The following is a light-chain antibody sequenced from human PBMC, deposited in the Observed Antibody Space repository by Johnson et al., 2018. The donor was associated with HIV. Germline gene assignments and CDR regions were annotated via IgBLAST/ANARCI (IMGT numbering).Light chain of an antibody. CDR1: SSIIGNNY. V-gene: IGLV1-51*01. CDR2: DNN. Sequence: QSVLTQPPSVSAAPGQKVTISCSGSSSIIGNNYVSWYQQLPGTAPKLLIYDNNKRPSGIPDRFSGSKSGTSATLGITGLQTGDEADYYCATWDSSLTTGGVFGSGTKVTVL. CDR3: ATWDSSLTTGGV. J-gene: IGLJ1*01.